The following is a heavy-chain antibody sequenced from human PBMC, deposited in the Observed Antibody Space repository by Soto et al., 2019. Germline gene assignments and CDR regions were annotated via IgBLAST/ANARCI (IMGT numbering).Heavy chain of an antibody. Sequence: GSLRLSCAASGFTFNTYSMNWVRQAPGKGLEWVSSISTNSDFIYNADSVKGRFTISRDNAKNSLFLQMNSLRVEDTAVYYCARARGARPKRGFYYYGMDVWGQGTTVTVSS. CDR3: ARARGARPKRGFYYYGMDV. CDR2: ISTNSDFI. CDR1: GFTFNTYS. V-gene: IGHV3-21*01. J-gene: IGHJ6*02. D-gene: IGHD1-26*01.